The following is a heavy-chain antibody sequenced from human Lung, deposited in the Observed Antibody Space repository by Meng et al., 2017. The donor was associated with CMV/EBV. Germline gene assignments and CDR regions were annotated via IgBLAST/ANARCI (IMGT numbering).Heavy chain of an antibody. J-gene: IGHJ5*02. CDR2: INPNSGGT. CDR1: GYTFTGYY. Sequence: ASXXVSXKASGYTFTGYYMHWVRQAPGQGLEWMGWINPNSGGTNYAQKFQGRVTMTRDTSISTAYMELSRLRSDDTAVYYCARGVGYCSSTSCQAWFDPWGQGTXVTVSS. D-gene: IGHD2-2*01. V-gene: IGHV1-2*02. CDR3: ARGVGYCSSTSCQAWFDP.